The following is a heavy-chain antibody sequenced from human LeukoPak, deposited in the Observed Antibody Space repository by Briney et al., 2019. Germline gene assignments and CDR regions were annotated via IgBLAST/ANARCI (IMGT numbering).Heavy chain of an antibody. Sequence: GGSLRLSCVASGFTFSSYSMNWVRQAPGKGLEWVSYISSSGDTYYADSVKGRFTISRDNSKNTLYLQMNSLRAEDTAVYYCATAHQFSFQDWGQGTLVTVSS. D-gene: IGHD2-2*01. J-gene: IGHJ1*01. CDR3: ATAHQFSFQD. CDR2: ISSSGDT. CDR1: GFTFSSYS. V-gene: IGHV3-21*05.